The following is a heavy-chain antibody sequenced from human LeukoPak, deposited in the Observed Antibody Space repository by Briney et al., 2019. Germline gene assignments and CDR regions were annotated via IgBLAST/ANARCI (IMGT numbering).Heavy chain of an antibody. J-gene: IGHJ4*02. V-gene: IGHV7-4-1*02. D-gene: IGHD3-10*01. Sequence: GASVKVSCKASGYTFTSYAMNWVRQAPGQGLEWMGWINTNTGNPTYAQGFTGRFVFSLDTSVSTAYLQTSSLKAEDTAVYYCARSAVLLWFGDYIGYWGQGTLVTVSS. CDR2: INTNTGNP. CDR3: ARSAVLLWFGDYIGY. CDR1: GYTFTSYA.